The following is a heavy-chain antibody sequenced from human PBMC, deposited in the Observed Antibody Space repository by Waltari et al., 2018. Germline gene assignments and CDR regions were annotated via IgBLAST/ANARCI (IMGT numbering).Heavy chain of an antibody. CDR1: GFTVSSNY. J-gene: IGHJ4*02. Sequence: EVQLVESGGGLIQPGGSLRLSCAASGFTVSSNYMSWVRQAPGKGLEWVSVIYSGGSTDDADSGKGRFTISRDNSKNTLYLQMNSLRAEDTAVYYCARGIVGANHPDYWGQGTLVTVSS. D-gene: IGHD1-26*01. CDR2: IYSGGST. V-gene: IGHV3-53*01. CDR3: ARGIVGANHPDY.